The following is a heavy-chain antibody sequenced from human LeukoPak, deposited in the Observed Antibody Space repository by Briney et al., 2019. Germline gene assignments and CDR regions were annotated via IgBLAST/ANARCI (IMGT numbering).Heavy chain of an antibody. J-gene: IGHJ4*02. CDR3: AKMWAQLWLHY. CDR1: GFTFTTYA. Sequence: GGSLRLSCAASGFTFTTYAMSWVRQAPGKGLEWVSTITDSGGTTFYADSVKGRFTISRDNFKNTVYLQMNSLRAEDTAVYYCAKMWAQLWLHYWGQGTLVTVSS. D-gene: IGHD5-18*01. CDR2: ITDSGGTT. V-gene: IGHV3-23*01.